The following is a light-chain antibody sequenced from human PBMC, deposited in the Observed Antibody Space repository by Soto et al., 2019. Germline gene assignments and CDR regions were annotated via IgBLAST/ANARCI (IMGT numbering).Light chain of an antibody. CDR2: LEGSGSY. J-gene: IGLJ2*01. V-gene: IGLV4-60*02. CDR1: SGHSGYI. Sequence: QSVLTQSSSASASLGSSVKLTCTLSSGHSGYIIAWHQQQPGKAPRYLMKLEGSGSYNKGTGVPDRFSGSSSGADRYLTISILQFEDEADYYCEIWDSNSVVFGGGTKLTVL. CDR3: EIWDSNSVV.